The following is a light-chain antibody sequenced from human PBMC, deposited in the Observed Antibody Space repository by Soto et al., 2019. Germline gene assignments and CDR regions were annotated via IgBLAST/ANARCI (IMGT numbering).Light chain of an antibody. CDR3: QQYGSSPPIT. Sequence: EIVLTQSPGTLSLSPGERATLSCRASQSVSSSYLAWYQQKPGQAPRLLIYGASSRATGIPDRFSGSGSGTDFTLTISRLEPEDVAVYYCQQYGSSPPITCGQGTRLEIK. CDR2: GAS. V-gene: IGKV3-20*01. CDR1: QSVSSSY. J-gene: IGKJ5*01.